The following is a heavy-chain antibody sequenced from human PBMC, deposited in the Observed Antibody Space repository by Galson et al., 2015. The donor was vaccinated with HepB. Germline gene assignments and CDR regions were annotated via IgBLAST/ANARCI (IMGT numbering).Heavy chain of an antibody. Sequence: SLRLSCAASGFTFSSYAMHWVRQAPGMGLEWVALISYDGSNKYYADSVKGRFTISRDNSKNTLYLQMNSLRAEDTAVYYCARDSRKLNTPYDYWGQGTLVTVSS. D-gene: IGHD3-10*01. CDR3: ARDSRKLNTPYDY. J-gene: IGHJ4*02. V-gene: IGHV3-30-3*01. CDR2: ISYDGSNK. CDR1: GFTFSSYA.